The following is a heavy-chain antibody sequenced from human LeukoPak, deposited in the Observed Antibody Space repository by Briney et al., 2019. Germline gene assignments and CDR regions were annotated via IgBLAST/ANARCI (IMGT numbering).Heavy chain of an antibody. Sequence: SETLSLTCTVSGGSISSYYWSWIRQPPGKGLEWIGYIYYSGSTYYNPSLKSRVTISVDTSKNQFSLKLSSVTAADTAVYYCARQRAWAYSLTSDTAFDYWGQGTLVTVSS. J-gene: IGHJ4*02. CDR2: IYYSGST. CDR1: GGSISSYY. D-gene: IGHD5-18*01. CDR3: ARQRAWAYSLTSDTAFDY. V-gene: IGHV4-59*08.